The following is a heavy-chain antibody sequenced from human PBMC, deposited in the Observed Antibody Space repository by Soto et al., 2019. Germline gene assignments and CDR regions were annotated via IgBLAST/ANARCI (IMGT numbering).Heavy chain of an antibody. V-gene: IGHV4-30-4*01. CDR1: GGSISFDHYH. J-gene: IGHJ6*02. CDR3: AKEDAGGERDYYGLDV. D-gene: IGHD2-21*01. Sequence: QVQLQQSGPGLVKPSQTLSLTCTVSGGSISFDHYHWTWIRQPPGKGLEWIGYVNYSGSVLYNPSLQSRVSISVDTSKNQFSMKLSSVTAADTAVYFCAKEDAGGERDYYGLDVWGQGTTVTVSS. CDR2: VNYSGSV.